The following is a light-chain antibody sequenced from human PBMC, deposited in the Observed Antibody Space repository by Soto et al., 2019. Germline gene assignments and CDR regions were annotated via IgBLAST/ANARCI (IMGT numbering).Light chain of an antibody. Sequence: IAVSQSLDTLSVTPGERATLSFTALHGVNSILAWYQQKPGLAPRLLIYVAYIRASGRPYRFSGSGSGTEFTLTISCLQSEDFAVYCCQWYSNRHTFGQGSKLYIK. CDR1: HGVNSI. V-gene: IGKV3-15*01. CDR2: VAY. J-gene: IGKJ1*01. CDR3: QWYSNRHT.